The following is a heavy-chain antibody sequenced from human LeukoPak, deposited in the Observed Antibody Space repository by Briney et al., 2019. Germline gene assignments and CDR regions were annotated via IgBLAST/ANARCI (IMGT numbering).Heavy chain of an antibody. V-gene: IGHV1-18*01. CDR2: ISVHNGNT. J-gene: IGHJ3*02. Sequence: GASVKVSCKASVYPFRSYEISWVRQAPGQGLEWMGCISVHNGNTTSAQKLQGRVTLTTDTSTSTVYMELRRLRTDDTALYYCAITNDAVDIWGQGKMVTVSS. CDR3: AITNDAVDI. D-gene: IGHD1-1*01. CDR1: VYPFRSYE.